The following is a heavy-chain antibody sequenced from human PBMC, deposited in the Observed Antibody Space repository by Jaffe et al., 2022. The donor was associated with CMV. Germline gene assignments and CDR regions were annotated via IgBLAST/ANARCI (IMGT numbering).Heavy chain of an antibody. Sequence: QGQLLQSGAEMKKPGASVRVSCQASGYNFNNYIINWVRQAPGQGLEYMGWISANSGNTKSAQKFQGRVTMTTETSTSTVYMELKSLRPDDTAVYYCARDMSVGPWILTRFSYYGLDVWGQGTTVTVSS. V-gene: IGHV1-18*01. CDR2: ISANSGNT. D-gene: IGHD5-18*01. CDR3: ARDMSVGPWILTRFSYYGLDV. CDR1: GYNFNNYI. J-gene: IGHJ6*02.